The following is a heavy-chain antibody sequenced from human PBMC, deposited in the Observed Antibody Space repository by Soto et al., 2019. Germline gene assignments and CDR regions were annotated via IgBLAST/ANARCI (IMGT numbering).Heavy chain of an antibody. CDR2: IFHTGST. J-gene: IGHJ6*02. Sequence: PXETLSLTCAVSGYSISSGHSWCWIRQPPGKGLEWIGSIFHTGSTYYNPSLKSRVTLSVDTSKNQFSLKLSSVTAADTAVYFCADLPRLDGMDVWGQGTTVTVSS. CDR1: GYSISSGHS. D-gene: IGHD6-25*01. CDR3: ADLPRLDGMDV. V-gene: IGHV4-38-2*01.